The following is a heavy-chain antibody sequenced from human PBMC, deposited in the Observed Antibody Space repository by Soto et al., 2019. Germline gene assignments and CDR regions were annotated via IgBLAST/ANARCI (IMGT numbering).Heavy chain of an antibody. CDR2: IIGSGGST. V-gene: IGHV3-23*01. J-gene: IGHJ4*02. CDR3: AKGKTSGWYYFDF. CDR1: GVTFDSCA. Sequence: PXGSLRLSCAASGVTFDSCAMSWVRQAPGKGLEWILGIIGSGGSTYYADSVKGRFTISRDNSRNTLYLQMNSLRADDTAIYYCAKGKTSGWYYFDFWGQGTPVTVSS. D-gene: IGHD6-19*01.